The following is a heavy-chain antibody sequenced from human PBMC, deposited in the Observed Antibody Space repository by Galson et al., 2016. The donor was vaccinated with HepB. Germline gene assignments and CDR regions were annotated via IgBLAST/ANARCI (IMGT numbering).Heavy chain of an antibody. CDR2: LSFNRYRI. V-gene: IGHV3-9*01. J-gene: IGHJ6*02. Sequence: SLRLSCAASGFTFDDYAMHWVRQAPGKALEGVAGLSFNRYRIGYSDSGRGRFTISRDNAKSSIYLQMNSLSAEDYALYYCAKDFNPDDYYGMDVWGQGTTVTVSS. CDR1: GFTFDDYA. CDR3: AKDFNPDDYYGMDV.